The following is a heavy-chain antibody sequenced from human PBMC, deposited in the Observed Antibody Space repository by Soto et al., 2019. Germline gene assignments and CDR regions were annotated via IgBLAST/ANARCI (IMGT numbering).Heavy chain of an antibody. J-gene: IGHJ6*02. CDR1: GGSIDNYY. V-gene: IGHV4-59*08. CDR2: ISYTGYS. D-gene: IGHD3-10*01. Sequence: QVQFQESGPGLVKPSETLSLTCTVSGGSIDNYYCSWFRQPPGKALEWIGYISYTGYSAYNFSLKRRVTMSMDTSKTQFSLTLESVTATDTAVYYCARHGFGPLHGLVDVWGQGTTVIVSS. CDR3: ARHGFGPLHGLVDV.